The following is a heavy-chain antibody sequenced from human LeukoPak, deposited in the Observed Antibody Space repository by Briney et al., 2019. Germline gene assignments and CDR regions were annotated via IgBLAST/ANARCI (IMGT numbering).Heavy chain of an antibody. J-gene: IGHJ4*02. Sequence: SETLSLTCTVSGGSISTYYWSWIRQPPGKGLERIGYIYYSGSTYYNPSLKSRVTISLDTSKNQFSVKLSSVTAADTAVYYCARGRSHFDFWGQGTLVTVSS. CDR3: ARGRSHFDF. D-gene: IGHD2-15*01. CDR1: GGSISTYY. V-gene: IGHV4-59*01. CDR2: IYYSGST.